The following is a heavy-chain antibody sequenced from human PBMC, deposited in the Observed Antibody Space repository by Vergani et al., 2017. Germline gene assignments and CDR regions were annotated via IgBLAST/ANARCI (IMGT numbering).Heavy chain of an antibody. CDR3: SRVRWGDDILTGFGRNYYYDGMDV. CDR2: IIPIFGTA. V-gene: IGHV1-69*12. J-gene: IGHJ6*02. Sequence: QVKLVQSGAEVKKPGSSVKVSCKASGGPFSSYAISWVRQAPGQGLEWMGGIIPIFGTANYAQKFQGRVTITADESTSTAYMELSSRRSEDTAVYYCSRVRWGDDILTGFGRNYYYDGMDVWGQGTTFTVSS. CDR1: GGPFSSYA. D-gene: IGHD3-9*01.